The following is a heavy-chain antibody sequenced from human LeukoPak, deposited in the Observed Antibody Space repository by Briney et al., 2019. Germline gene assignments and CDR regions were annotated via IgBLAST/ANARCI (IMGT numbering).Heavy chain of an antibody. J-gene: IGHJ4*02. CDR1: GGSISSYY. CDR3: ARDSGAQSSFDY. CDR2: IYYSGST. V-gene: IGHV4-59*01. Sequence: PSETLSLTCTVSGGSISSYYWSWIRQPPGKGLDWIGYIYYSGSTNYNPSLKSRVTISVDTSKNQFSLKLSPVTAADTAVYYCARDSGAQSSFDYWGQGTLVTVSS. D-gene: IGHD1-26*01.